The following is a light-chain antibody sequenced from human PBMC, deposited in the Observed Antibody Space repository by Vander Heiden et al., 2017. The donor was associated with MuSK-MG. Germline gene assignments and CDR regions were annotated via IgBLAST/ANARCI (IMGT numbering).Light chain of an antibody. V-gene: IGKV1-39*01. Sequence: DIQLTQSPSSLSASVGDRVTITCRASQDLGAYVDWFQQKPGKAPKLLVYDVSTWKSGGPSRLSGSGSGTDFTLTINGRQREDFASYYWQHTIDSPFNFAGGTKVQIK. CDR1: QDLGAY. J-gene: IGKJ4*01. CDR2: DVS. CDR3: QHTIDSPFN.